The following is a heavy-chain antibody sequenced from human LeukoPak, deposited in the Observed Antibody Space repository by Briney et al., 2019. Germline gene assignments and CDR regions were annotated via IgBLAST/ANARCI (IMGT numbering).Heavy chain of an antibody. CDR1: GFTFSSFR. Sequence: GGSLRLSCAASGFTFSSFRMTWVRQAPGKGLEWVATIKRDGSEKYYVDSVEGRFTISRDNAKNSLYLQMNSLRAEETAVYYCAREGRELAYCSGSTCYSSGPIDSWGQGTLVTVSS. D-gene: IGHD2-2*02. CDR2: IKRDGSEK. V-gene: IGHV3-7*01. CDR3: AREGRELAYCSGSTCYSSGPIDS. J-gene: IGHJ4*02.